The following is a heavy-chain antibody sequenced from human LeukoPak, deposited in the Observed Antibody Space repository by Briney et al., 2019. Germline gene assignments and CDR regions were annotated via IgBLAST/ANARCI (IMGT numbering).Heavy chain of an antibody. CDR3: AKDPSMYDGDYIIR. V-gene: IGHV3-23*01. CDR1: GFTFSSYS. CDR2: FSVSDKTT. D-gene: IGHD4-17*01. J-gene: IGHJ4*02. Sequence: VGSLRLSCAASGFTFSSYSMSWVRQAPGKGLEWVSGFSVSDKTTYYADSVKGRFIISRDNSKNTLYLQIKSLRAEDTAVYYCAKDPSMYDGDYIIRWGQGTLVIVSS.